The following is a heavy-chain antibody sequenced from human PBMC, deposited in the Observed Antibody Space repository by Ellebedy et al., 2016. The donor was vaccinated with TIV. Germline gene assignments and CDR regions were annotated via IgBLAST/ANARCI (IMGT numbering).Heavy chain of an antibody. V-gene: IGHV3-30*18. J-gene: IGHJ4*02. Sequence: GESLKISCAASGFTVSNNYMSWVRQAPGKGLEWVAVISSDGVDQYYADSVKGRFTISSDNSKNTLYLQMNSLRPEDTAVYYCAKPPSGRYLFYFDYWGRGTLVTVSS. CDR1: GFTVSNNY. CDR2: ISSDGVDQ. D-gene: IGHD1-26*01. CDR3: AKPPSGRYLFYFDY.